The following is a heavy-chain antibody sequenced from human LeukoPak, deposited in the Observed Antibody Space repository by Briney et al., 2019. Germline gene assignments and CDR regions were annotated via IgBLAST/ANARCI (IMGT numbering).Heavy chain of an antibody. J-gene: IGHJ3*02. CDR2: ISSSSSYI. V-gene: IGHV3-21*01. CDR1: GFTFSSYS. D-gene: IGHD5-18*01. CDR3: ARESRQLWANAFDI. Sequence: PGGSLRLSCAASGFTFSSYSMNWVRQAPGKGLEWVSSISSSSSYIYYADSVKGRFTISRDNAKNSLYLQMNSLRAEDTAVYYCARESRQLWANAFDIWGQGTMVTVSS.